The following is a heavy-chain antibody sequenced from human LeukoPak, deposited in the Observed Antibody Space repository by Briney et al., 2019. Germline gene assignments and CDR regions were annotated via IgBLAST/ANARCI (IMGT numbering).Heavy chain of an antibody. CDR3: ARSRGVIVARGLLPAMDV. D-gene: IGHD3-22*01. V-gene: IGHV1-69*06. CDR2: IIPIFGTA. CDR1: GGTFSSYA. Sequence: ASVKVSCKASGGTFSSYAISWVRQAPGQGLEWMGGIIPIFGTANYAQKFQGRVTITADKSTSTAYMELSSLRSEDTAVYYCARSRGVIVARGLLPAMDVWGKGTTVTVTS. J-gene: IGHJ6*03.